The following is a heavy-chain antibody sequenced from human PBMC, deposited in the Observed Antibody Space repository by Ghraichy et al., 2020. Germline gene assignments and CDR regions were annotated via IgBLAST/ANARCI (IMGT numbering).Heavy chain of an antibody. CDR3: ARGRPPQSGSYPDAFDI. CDR2: IDFIGTT. CDR1: GDSVRDSRYY. Sequence: SETLSLTCSVSGDSVRDSRYYWGWIRQPPGQGLQWITSIDFIGTTYYNPSLKGRVAMSMDRYTNQFSLRLTSVTAADTAVYYCARGRPPQSGSYPDAFDIWGQGKMITVSS. V-gene: IGHV4-39*07. J-gene: IGHJ3*02. D-gene: IGHD3-16*02.